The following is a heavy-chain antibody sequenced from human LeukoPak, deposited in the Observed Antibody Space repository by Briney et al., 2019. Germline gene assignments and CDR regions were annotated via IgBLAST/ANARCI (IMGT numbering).Heavy chain of an antibody. J-gene: IGHJ4*02. CDR2: ISYDGSNK. Sequence: GGSLRLSCAASGFTFSSYGMHWVRQAPGKGLEWVAVISYDGSNKYYADSVKGRFTISRDNSKNTLYLQMNSLRAEDTAVYYCVKDAYSSGSYDYWGQGTLVTVSS. D-gene: IGHD3-22*01. CDR3: VKDAYSSGSYDY. CDR1: GFTFSSYG. V-gene: IGHV3-30*18.